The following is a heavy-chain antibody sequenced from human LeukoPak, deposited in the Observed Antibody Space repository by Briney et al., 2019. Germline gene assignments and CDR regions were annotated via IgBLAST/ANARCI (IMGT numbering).Heavy chain of an antibody. J-gene: IGHJ4*02. D-gene: IGHD6-19*01. CDR1: GYSISSGYY. CDR2: IFHSGST. V-gene: IGHV4-38-2*02. Sequence: SQTLSLTCAVSGYSISSGYYWGWIRQPPGKGLDWVGSIFHSGSTYYNPSLKSRVTISVDTSKNQFSLKLSSVTAADTAVYYCARDRGVAVAGPPGYWGQGTLVTVSS. CDR3: ARDRGVAVAGPPGY.